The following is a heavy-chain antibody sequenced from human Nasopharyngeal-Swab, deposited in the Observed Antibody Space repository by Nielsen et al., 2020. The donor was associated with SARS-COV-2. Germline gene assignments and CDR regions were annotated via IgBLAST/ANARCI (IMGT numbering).Heavy chain of an antibody. CDR3: ARDRIVGGTDFDY. D-gene: IGHD1-26*01. CDR1: GFTFSSYS. J-gene: IGHJ4*02. CDR2: ISSSGSYK. Sequence: GESLKISCTASGFTFSSYSMNWVRQAPGKGLEWVSSISSSGSYKHCADSVKGRFTISRDNARNSLYLQMNSLRAEDTAVYYCARDRIVGGTDFDYWGQGTLVTVSS. V-gene: IGHV3-21*01.